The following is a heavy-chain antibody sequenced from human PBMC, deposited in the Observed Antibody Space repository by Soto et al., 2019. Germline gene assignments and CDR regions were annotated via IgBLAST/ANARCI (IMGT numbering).Heavy chain of an antibody. Sequence: PSVKVSCKASGYTFTGYYMHWVRQAPGQGLEWMGWINPNSGGTNYAQKFQGRVTMTRDTSISTAYMELSRLRSDDTAVYYCARVVTHYYYYGMDVWGQGTTVTVSS. J-gene: IGHJ6*02. CDR3: ARVVTHYYYYGMDV. CDR2: INPNSGGT. V-gene: IGHV1-2*02. CDR1: GYTFTGYY. D-gene: IGHD4-4*01.